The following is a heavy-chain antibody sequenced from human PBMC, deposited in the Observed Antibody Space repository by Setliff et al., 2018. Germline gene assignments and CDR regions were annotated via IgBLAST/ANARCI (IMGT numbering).Heavy chain of an antibody. CDR2: VGYNGNT. V-gene: IGHV4-59*01. Sequence: LSLTCTVSGGSINSYHWNWIRQPPGKGLGWIGFVGYNGNTHYNPSLNSRVTISVDTSKNQFSLKMTSVSAADTAVYYCARWGENSGRPDWRAFDIWGQGTMVTVSS. J-gene: IGHJ3*02. D-gene: IGHD1-26*01. CDR3: ARWGENSGRPDWRAFDI. CDR1: GGSINSYH.